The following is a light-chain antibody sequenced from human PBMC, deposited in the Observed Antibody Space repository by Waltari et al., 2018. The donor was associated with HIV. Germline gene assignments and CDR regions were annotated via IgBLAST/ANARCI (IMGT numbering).Light chain of an antibody. J-gene: IGLJ2*01. CDR3: SSYAGSNNYVV. Sequence: QSALTQPPSASGSPGQPVTIACTGTSSDVGGYNYVSWYQQYPGKAPKLMIYEVTKRPSGVPDRFSGSKSGNTASLTVSGLQAEDEADYYCSSYAGSNNYVVFGGGTRLTV. CDR1: SSDVGGYNY. CDR2: EVT. V-gene: IGLV2-8*01.